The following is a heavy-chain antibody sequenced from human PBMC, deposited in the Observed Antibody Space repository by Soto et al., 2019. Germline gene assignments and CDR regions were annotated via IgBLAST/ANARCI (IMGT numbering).Heavy chain of an antibody. J-gene: IGHJ5*02. CDR1: GGSVNGYY. Sequence: PSETLSLTCAVYGGSVNGYYWNWIRQPPGKGLEWIGEINHTGGTHYNPSLKSRVTMSVDTSKNQFSLRLGSVTAADTAIYYCATRITVFGLLIPPFDPWGQGTTVAVSS. CDR2: INHTGGT. V-gene: IGHV4-34*01. CDR3: ATRITVFGLLIPPFDP. D-gene: IGHD3-3*01.